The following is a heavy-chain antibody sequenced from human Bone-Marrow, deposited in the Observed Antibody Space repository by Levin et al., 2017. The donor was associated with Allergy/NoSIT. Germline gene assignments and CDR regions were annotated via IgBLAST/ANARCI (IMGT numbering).Heavy chain of an antibody. CDR2: TYYRSKWNT. CDR3: SRGRNNAFDI. Sequence: SQTLSLTCAISGDSLSSNGVAWNWIRQSPSRGLEWLGRTYYRSKWNTDYAPSVKSRITVTPDTSKSQFSLQLNSVIPEDTAVYYCSRGRNNAFDIWGQGTIVTVSS. V-gene: IGHV6-1*01. D-gene: IGHD1-14*01. J-gene: IGHJ3*02. CDR1: GDSLSSNGVA.